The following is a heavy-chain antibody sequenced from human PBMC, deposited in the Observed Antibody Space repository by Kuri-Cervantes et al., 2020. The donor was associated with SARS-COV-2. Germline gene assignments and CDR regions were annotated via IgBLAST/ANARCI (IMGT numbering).Heavy chain of an antibody. CDR1: GFTFSNVW. J-gene: IGHJ4*02. CDR2: IKSEIDGGTT. V-gene: IGHV3-15*07. D-gene: IGHD5-24*01. CDR3: VRDGDHWNFDY. Sequence: GESLKISCAASGFTFSNVWMNWVRQAPGKGLEWVGRIKSEIDGGTTDYAAPVKGRFTISRDNAKNMLFLQMNSLRAEDTAVYYCVRDGDHWNFDYWGQGTLVTVSS.